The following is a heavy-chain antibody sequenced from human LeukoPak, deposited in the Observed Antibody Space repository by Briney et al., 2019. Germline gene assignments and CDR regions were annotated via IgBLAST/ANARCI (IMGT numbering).Heavy chain of an antibody. CDR3: ARRGAAAGTGDY. D-gene: IGHD6-13*01. V-gene: IGHV3-74*01. J-gene: IGHJ4*02. CDR1: GFTFRSYW. Sequence: AGGSLRLSCAASGFTFRSYWMHWVRQAPGKGLVWVSRINSDGSSTSYADSVKGRSSISRDNAKNTLYLQMNSLRAEDTAVYYCARRGAAAGTGDYWGQGTLVTVSS. CDR2: INSDGSST.